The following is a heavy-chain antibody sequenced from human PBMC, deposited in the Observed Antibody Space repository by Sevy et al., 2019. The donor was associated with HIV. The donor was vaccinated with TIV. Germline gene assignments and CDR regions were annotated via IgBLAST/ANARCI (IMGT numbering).Heavy chain of an antibody. V-gene: IGHV4-59*08. Sequence: SETLSLTCTVSGGSINSDHWNWIRQPPGKGLEWIGYVYYTGGTNYNPSLKNRVTISVDSTKNQFSLKRTSVTAADTAVYYCARRNDFDIGGQGTRVTVS. J-gene: IGHJ3*02. CDR3: ARRNDFDI. CDR2: VYYTGGT. CDR1: GGSINSDH.